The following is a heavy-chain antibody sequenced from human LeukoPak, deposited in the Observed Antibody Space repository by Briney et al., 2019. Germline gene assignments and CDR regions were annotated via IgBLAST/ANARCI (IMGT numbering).Heavy chain of an antibody. CDR2: ISVYNGYT. J-gene: IGHJ5*02. V-gene: IGHV1-18*01. CDR3: ARDKSQSVLLENWFDP. Sequence: GASVKVSCKASGYTFNNYGISWVRQAPGQGLEWIGWISVYNGYTNYAQKFQGRVTLTTDTSTSTAYMELRGLRSDDTAVYYCARDKSQSVLLENWFDPWGQGTLVTVSS. CDR1: GYTFNNYG. D-gene: IGHD2-15*01.